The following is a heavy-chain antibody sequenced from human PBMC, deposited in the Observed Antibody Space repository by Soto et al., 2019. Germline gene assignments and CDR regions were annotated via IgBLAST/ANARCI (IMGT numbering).Heavy chain of an antibody. D-gene: IGHD2-2*01. Sequence: SVKVSCKASGVTFSSYAISWVRQAPGQGLEWMGGIIPIFGTANYAQKFQGRVTITADESTRTAYMELSSLRSEDTAVYYCARDSGIVVVPAALYYYGMDVWGQGTPVTVSS. CDR1: GVTFSSYA. J-gene: IGHJ6*02. V-gene: IGHV1-69*13. CDR3: ARDSGIVVVPAALYYYGMDV. CDR2: IIPIFGTA.